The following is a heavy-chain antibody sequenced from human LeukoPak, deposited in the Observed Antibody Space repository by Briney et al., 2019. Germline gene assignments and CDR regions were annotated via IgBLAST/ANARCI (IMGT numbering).Heavy chain of an antibody. CDR2: IKQDGSEK. V-gene: IGHV3-7*01. CDR3: ATSAAGFDY. J-gene: IGHJ4*02. Sequence: GGSLRLSCAASGFTFSSYWMSLVRQAPGKGLEWVANIKQDGSEKYYVDSVKGRFTISRDNAKNSLYLQMNSLRDEDTALYYCATSAAGFDYWGQGTLVTVSS. CDR1: GFTFSSYW. D-gene: IGHD6-13*01.